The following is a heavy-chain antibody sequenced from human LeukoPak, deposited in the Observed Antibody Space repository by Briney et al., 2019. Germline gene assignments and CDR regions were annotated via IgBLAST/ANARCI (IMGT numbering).Heavy chain of an antibody. D-gene: IGHD5-18*01. CDR1: GFTFSSYW. J-gene: IGHJ6*03. V-gene: IGHV3-7*01. CDR3: AREGYSYGYPHYYYMDV. CDR2: IKQDGSEK. Sequence: GGSLRLSCAASGFTFSSYWMSWVRQAPGKGLAWVANIKQDGSEKYYVDSVKGRFTISRDNAKNSLYLQMNSLRAEDTAVYYCAREGYSYGYPHYYYMDVWGKGTTVTVSS.